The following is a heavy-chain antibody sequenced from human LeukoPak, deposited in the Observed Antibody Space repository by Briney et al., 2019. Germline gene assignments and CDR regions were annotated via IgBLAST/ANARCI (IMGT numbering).Heavy chain of an antibody. J-gene: IGHJ3*02. CDR2: INPNSGGT. CDR1: GYTFTGYY. CDR3: AVEPSTRRSNDAFDI. D-gene: IGHD2-2*01. Sequence: ASVKVSCKASGYTFTGYYMHWVRQAPGQGLEWMGRINPNSGGTNYAQKFQGRVTMTRDTSISTAYMELSRLRSDDTAVYYCAVEPSTRRSNDAFDIWGKGTMVTVSS. V-gene: IGHV1-2*06.